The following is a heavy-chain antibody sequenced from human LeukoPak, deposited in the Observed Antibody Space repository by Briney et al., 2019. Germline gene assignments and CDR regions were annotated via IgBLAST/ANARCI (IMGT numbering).Heavy chain of an antibody. Sequence: SETLSLTCTVSGGSISSSSYYWGWIRQPPGKGLEWIVSIYYSGSTYYNPSLKSRVTISVDTSKNQFSLKLSSVTAADTAVYYCARQRGDILTGYLYYFDYWGQGTLVTVSS. J-gene: IGHJ4*02. CDR1: GGSISSSSYY. CDR3: ARQRGDILTGYLYYFDY. CDR2: IYYSGST. V-gene: IGHV4-39*01. D-gene: IGHD3-9*01.